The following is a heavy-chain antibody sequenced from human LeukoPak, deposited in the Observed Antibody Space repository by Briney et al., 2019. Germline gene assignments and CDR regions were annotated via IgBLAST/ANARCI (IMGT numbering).Heavy chain of an antibody. CDR1: GYTFTNYW. D-gene: IGHD6-25*01. V-gene: IGHV5-51*01. CDR3: ARRPRYGSDYEASFDY. CDR2: FYPGDSDT. Sequence: GESLKISCKGSGYTFTNYWIGWVRQMPGKGLEWMGIFYPGDSDTSYSPSFQGQVTISADKSITTAHLQWSSLKPSDSAMYYCARRPRYGSDYEASFDYWGQGTLVTVSS. J-gene: IGHJ4*02.